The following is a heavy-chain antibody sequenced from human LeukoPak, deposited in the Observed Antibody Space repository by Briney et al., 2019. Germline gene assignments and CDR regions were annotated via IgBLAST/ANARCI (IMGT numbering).Heavy chain of an antibody. Sequence: SETLSLTCTVSGDSINSYYWNWIRQPPGKGLEWIGYIYSSGNTNYNPSLKSRVTISIDTSRNQFSLKLSSMTAADTAVYYCARVRSIGDLDSWGQGTLVTVSS. CDR1: GDSINSYY. D-gene: IGHD3-22*01. CDR2: IYSSGNT. J-gene: IGHJ4*02. V-gene: IGHV4-59*01. CDR3: ARVRSIGDLDS.